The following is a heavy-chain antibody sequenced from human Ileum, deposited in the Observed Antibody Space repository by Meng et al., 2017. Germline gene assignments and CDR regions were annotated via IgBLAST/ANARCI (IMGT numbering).Heavy chain of an antibody. CDR2: IYYRGGA. J-gene: IGHJ5*02. Sequence: QVQLQESGPGRVKPSETLALTGSGSGASISSHYWTWIRQPPGKGLEYIGYIYYRGGASYNPSLRSRVTMSVDTSKNQFSLNLSSVTAADTAVYYCARLLDSSDWGWFDPWGQGTLVTVSS. D-gene: IGHD3-22*01. CDR1: GASISSHY. CDR3: ARLLDSSDWGWFDP. V-gene: IGHV4-59*08.